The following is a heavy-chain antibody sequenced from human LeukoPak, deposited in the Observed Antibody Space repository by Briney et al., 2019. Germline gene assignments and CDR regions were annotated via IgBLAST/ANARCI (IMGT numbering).Heavy chain of an antibody. V-gene: IGHV3-23*01. Sequence: GGSLRLSCAASKFTFSKYAMSWVRQAPGKGLEWVSDISGTGGRTRYAESVKGRFTISRDNFKNTLHLEMNSLRAEDTAVYYCAKGALGIWSYQSIWGQGTLVTVSS. CDR3: AKGALGIWSYQSI. D-gene: IGHD3-16*02. CDR2: ISGTGGRT. CDR1: KFTFSKYA. J-gene: IGHJ4*02.